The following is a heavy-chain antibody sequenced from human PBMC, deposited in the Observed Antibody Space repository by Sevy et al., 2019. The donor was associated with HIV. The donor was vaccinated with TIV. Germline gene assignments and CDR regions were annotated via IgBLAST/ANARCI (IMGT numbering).Heavy chain of an antibody. CDR2: IKQDGSEA. CDR3: GRDKEVGASILDD. V-gene: IGHV3-7*03. Sequence: GGSLRLSCVASGFNFRNFWMSWVRQAPGKGLECVTDIKQDGSEAYYVDSVKGRFTISRDNAKNSLYLQMNSLRDEDTAMYFCGRDKEVGASILDDWGQGTPVTVSS. CDR1: GFNFRNFW. D-gene: IGHD1-26*01. J-gene: IGHJ4*02.